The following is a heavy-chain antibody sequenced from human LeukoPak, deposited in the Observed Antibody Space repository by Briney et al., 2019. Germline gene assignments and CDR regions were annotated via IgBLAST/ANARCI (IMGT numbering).Heavy chain of an antibody. Sequence: ASVKVSCKASGYTFTSYDINWVRQATGQGLEWMGWMNPNSGNTGYVQKFQGRVTMTRNTSISTAYMELSSLRSEDTAVYYFARWRTGPVTDGFDPWGQGTLVTVSS. D-gene: IGHD1-1*01. J-gene: IGHJ5*02. CDR3: ARWRTGPVTDGFDP. V-gene: IGHV1-8*01. CDR2: MNPNSGNT. CDR1: GYTFTSYD.